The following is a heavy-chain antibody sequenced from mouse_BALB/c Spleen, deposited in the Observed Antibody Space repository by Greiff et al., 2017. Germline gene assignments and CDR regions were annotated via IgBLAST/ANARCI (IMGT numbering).Heavy chain of an antibody. J-gene: IGHJ4*01. Sequence: EVQLQQSGPELVKPGASMKISCKASGYSFTGYTMNWVKQSHGKNLEWIGIINPYNGGTSYNQKFKGKATLTVDKSSSTAYMELLSLTSEDSAVYYCARSHPYDYDEEYYAMDYWGQGTSVTVSS. D-gene: IGHD2-4*01. CDR1: GYSFTGYT. CDR2: INPYNGGT. CDR3: ARSHPYDYDEEYYAMDY. V-gene: IGHV1-18*01.